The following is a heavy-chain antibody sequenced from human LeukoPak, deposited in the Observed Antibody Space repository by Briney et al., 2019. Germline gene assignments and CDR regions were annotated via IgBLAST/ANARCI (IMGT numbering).Heavy chain of an antibody. J-gene: IGHJ4*02. CDR2: MNPNSGNT. Sequence: ASVKVSCKASGYTFTSYDINWARQATGQGLEWMGWMNPNSGNTGYAQKFQGRVTMTRNTSISTAYMELSSPRSEDTAVYYCVRIAVAGTGKGFDYWGQGTLVTVSS. V-gene: IGHV1-8*01. D-gene: IGHD6-19*01. CDR1: GYTFTSYD. CDR3: VRIAVAGTGKGFDY.